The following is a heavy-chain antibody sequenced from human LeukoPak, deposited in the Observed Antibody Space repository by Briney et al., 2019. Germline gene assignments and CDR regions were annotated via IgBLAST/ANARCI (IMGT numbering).Heavy chain of an antibody. CDR1: GFTFGDYA. D-gene: IGHD3-9*01. V-gene: IGHV3-49*04. J-gene: IGHJ4*02. CDR3: TRLGWRCDILTGPHLYYFDY. Sequence: GGSLRLSCTASGFTFGDYAMSWVRQAPGKGLEWVGFIRSKAYGGTTEYAASVKGRFTISRDDSKSIAYLQMNSLKTEDTAVYYCTRLGWRCDILTGPHLYYFDYWGQGTLVTVSS. CDR2: IRSKAYGGTT.